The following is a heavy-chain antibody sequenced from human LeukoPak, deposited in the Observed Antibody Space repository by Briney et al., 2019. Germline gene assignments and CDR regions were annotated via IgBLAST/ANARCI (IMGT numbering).Heavy chain of an antibody. CDR2: IYHSGSS. Sequence: SETLSLTCTVPGGSISSYYWTWIRQPPGKGLEWIGYIYHSGSSNYNPSLKSRVTISVDTSKNQFSLKLSSVTAADTAVYYCARQGYSYAYGFWGQGTLVTVSS. J-gene: IGHJ4*02. CDR3: ARQGYSYAYGF. CDR1: GGSISSYY. V-gene: IGHV4-59*08. D-gene: IGHD5-18*01.